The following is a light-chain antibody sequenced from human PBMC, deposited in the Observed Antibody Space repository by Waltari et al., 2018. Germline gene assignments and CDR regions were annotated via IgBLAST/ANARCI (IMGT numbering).Light chain of an antibody. CDR1: QSLTKRY. Sequence: VLTQSPGTLSLSPGESATPSCRASQSLTKRYLAWYQQKPGQAPRLVIYGASSRAAGIPDRFSGSGSGTDFTLTISRLEPEDFAVYYCQQYGSSIMYTFGQGTKLEIK. CDR2: GAS. V-gene: IGKV3-20*01. J-gene: IGKJ2*01. CDR3: QQYGSSIMYT.